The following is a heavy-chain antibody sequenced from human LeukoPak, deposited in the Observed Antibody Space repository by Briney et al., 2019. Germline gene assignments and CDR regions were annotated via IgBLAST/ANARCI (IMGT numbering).Heavy chain of an antibody. CDR3: ARERYDFWSTAGPNNWFDP. CDR1: GYTFAGYY. Sequence: GASVKVSCKASGYTFAGYYMHWVRQAPGQGLEWMGIINPSGGSTSYAQKFQGRVTMARDTSTSTVYMELSSLRSEDTVVYYCARERYDFWSTAGPNNWFDPWGQGTLVTVSS. V-gene: IGHV1-46*01. CDR2: INPSGGST. D-gene: IGHD3-3*01. J-gene: IGHJ5*02.